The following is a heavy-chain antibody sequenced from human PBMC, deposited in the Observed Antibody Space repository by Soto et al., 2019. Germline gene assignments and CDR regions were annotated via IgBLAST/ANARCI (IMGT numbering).Heavy chain of an antibody. Sequence: TLSLTCTVSGGSITSSSYYWGWIRQPPGKGLEWIGSIYYSGSTYYNPSLKSRVTVSVDTSKNQFSLKLSSVTAADTAVYYCATQEVGGTYVYTFDPWGQGTLVTVSS. CDR3: ATQEVGGTYVYTFDP. V-gene: IGHV4-39*01. CDR2: IYYSGST. CDR1: GGSITSSSYY. J-gene: IGHJ5*02. D-gene: IGHD1-26*01.